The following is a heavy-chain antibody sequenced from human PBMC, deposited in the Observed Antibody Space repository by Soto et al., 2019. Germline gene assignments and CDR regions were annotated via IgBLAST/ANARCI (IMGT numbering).Heavy chain of an antibody. Sequence: QVQLVESGGGVVQPGRSLRLSCAASGFTFSSYAMHWVRQAPGKGLEWVAVISYDGSNKYYADSVKGRFTISRDNSKNTLYLQMNSLRAEDTAVYDCAREYSSGDGSYAIDVWGQGTTVTVSS. D-gene: IGHD6-19*01. CDR2: ISYDGSNK. CDR3: AREYSSGDGSYAIDV. V-gene: IGHV3-30-3*01. CDR1: GFTFSSYA. J-gene: IGHJ6*02.